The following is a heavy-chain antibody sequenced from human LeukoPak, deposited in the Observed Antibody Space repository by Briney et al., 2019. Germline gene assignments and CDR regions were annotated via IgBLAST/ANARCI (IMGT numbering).Heavy chain of an antibody. J-gene: IGHJ3*02. Sequence: GGSLRLSCAASGFTFSNSWMSWVRQAPGKGLEWVANIKQDESEKNYVNSVKGRFTISRDNAKNSLYLQMNSLRVEDTAVYYCVRDETWNFGLSWYDGYDIWGQGTMVTVSS. CDR2: IKQDESEK. CDR1: GFTFSNSW. V-gene: IGHV3-7*01. D-gene: IGHD1-7*01. CDR3: VRDETWNFGLSWYDGYDI.